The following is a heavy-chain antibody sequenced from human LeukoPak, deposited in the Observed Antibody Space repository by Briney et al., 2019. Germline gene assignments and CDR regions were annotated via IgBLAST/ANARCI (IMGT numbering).Heavy chain of an antibody. CDR2: INPSSGDT. J-gene: IGHJ4*02. V-gene: IGHV1-2*06. CDR3: ATTSGYFYY. CDR1: VYTFTDYY. Sequence: ASVKVSCKASVYTFTDYYVHWVRQAPGQGLERMGRINPSSGDTNYAQNFQGRVTMTRDTSIGTAYMELSRLRSDDTAVYYCATTSGYFYYWGQGTLVTVSS. D-gene: IGHD1-26*01.